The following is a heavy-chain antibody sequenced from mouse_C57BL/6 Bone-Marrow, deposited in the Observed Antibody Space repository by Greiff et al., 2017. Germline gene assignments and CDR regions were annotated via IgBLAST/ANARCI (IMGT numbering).Heavy chain of an antibody. CDR1: GYAFTNYL. Sequence: QVQLQQSGAELVRPGTSVKVSCKASGYAFTNYLIEWVKQRPGQGLEWIGVINPGSGGTNYNEKFKGKATLTADQSSSTAYMQLSSLTSEDSAVSFCARSKNWDSWFAYWGQGTLVTVSA. D-gene: IGHD4-1*01. V-gene: IGHV1-54*01. J-gene: IGHJ3*01. CDR2: INPGSGGT. CDR3: ARSKNWDSWFAY.